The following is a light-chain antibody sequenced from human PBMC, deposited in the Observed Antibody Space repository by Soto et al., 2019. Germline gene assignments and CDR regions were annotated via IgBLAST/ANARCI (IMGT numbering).Light chain of an antibody. V-gene: IGKV1-5*01. CDR2: DAS. CDR1: QSISSW. CDR3: QQYNSYST. Sequence: DIQMTQSPSALSAYVGDRVTITCRASQSISSWLAWYQQKPGKAPKLLIYDASSLESGVPSRLSGSGSGTEFTLTISSLQPDDFATYYCQQYNSYSTFGQGTKVDNK. J-gene: IGKJ1*01.